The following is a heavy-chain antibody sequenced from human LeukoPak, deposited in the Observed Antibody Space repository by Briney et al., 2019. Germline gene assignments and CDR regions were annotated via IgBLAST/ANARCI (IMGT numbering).Heavy chain of an antibody. J-gene: IGHJ3*02. Sequence: GGSLRLSCAASEFTFSSYSMNWVRQAPGKGLEWVSSISSSSSYIYYADSVKGRFTISRDNAKNSLYLQMNSLRAEDTAVYYCARDVEAFGGVIVMGDAFDIWGQGTMVTVSS. CDR2: ISSSSSYI. D-gene: IGHD3-16*02. CDR1: EFTFSSYS. CDR3: ARDVEAFGGVIVMGDAFDI. V-gene: IGHV3-21*01.